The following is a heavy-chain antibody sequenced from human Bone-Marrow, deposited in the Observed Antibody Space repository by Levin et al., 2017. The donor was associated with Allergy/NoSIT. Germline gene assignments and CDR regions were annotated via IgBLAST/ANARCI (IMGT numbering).Heavy chain of an antibody. CDR3: ARLGGAETAMVFDY. V-gene: IGHV4-39*01. CDR1: GGSISSSSYY. CDR2: IYYSGST. J-gene: IGHJ4*02. Sequence: PSQTLSLTCTVSGGSISSSSYYWGWIRQPPGKGLEWIGSIYYSGSTYYNPSLKSRVTISVDTSKNQFSLKLSSVTAADTAVYYCARLGGAETAMVFDYWGQGTLVTVSS. D-gene: IGHD5-18*01.